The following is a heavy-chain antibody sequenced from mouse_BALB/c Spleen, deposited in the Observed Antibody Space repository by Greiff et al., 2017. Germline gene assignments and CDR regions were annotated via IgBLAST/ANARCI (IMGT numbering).Heavy chain of an antibody. CDR2: ISSGGSYT. Sequence: EVKLMESGGGLVKPGGSLKLSCAASGFTFSSYTMSWVRQTPEKRLEWVATISSGGSYTYYPDSVKGRFTISRDNAKNTLYLQMSSLKSEDTAMYYCTRDRPPLDGYYGFAYWGQGTLVTVSA. D-gene: IGHD2-3*01. V-gene: IGHV5-6-4*01. CDR1: GFTFSSYT. J-gene: IGHJ3*01. CDR3: TRDRPPLDGYYGFAY.